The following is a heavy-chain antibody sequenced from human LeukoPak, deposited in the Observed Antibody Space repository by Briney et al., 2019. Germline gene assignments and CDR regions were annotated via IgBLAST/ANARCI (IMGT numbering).Heavy chain of an antibody. CDR2: INHSGST. J-gene: IGHJ4*02. Sequence: SETLSLTCTVSGGSISSYYWSWIRQPPGKGLEWIGEINHSGSTNYNPSLKSRVTISVDTSKNQFSLKLSSVTAADTAVYYCARVRKRLRFLEWLIGFDYWGQGTLVTVSS. CDR3: ARVRKRLRFLEWLIGFDY. V-gene: IGHV4-34*01. D-gene: IGHD3-3*01. CDR1: GGSISSYY.